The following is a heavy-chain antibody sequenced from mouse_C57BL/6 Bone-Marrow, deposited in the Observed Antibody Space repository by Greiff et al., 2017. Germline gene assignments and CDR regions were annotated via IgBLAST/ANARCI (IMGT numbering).Heavy chain of an antibody. V-gene: IGHV1-85*01. D-gene: IGHD1-1*01. J-gene: IGHJ1*03. CDR1: GYTFTSYD. Sequence: QVQLQQSGPELVKPGASVKLSCKASGYTFTSYDINWVKQRPGQGLEWFGWIYPRDGSTKYNEKFKGKATLTVDTSSSTAYMERHSLTSEDSAVYFCARLEFDGSSGYWYFDVWGTGTTVTVSS. CDR3: ARLEFDGSSGYWYFDV. CDR2: IYPRDGST.